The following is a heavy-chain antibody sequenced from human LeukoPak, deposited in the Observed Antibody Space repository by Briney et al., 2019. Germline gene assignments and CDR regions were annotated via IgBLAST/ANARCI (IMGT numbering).Heavy chain of an antibody. CDR2: ISGDGGGA. V-gene: IGHV3-43*02. CDR3: AKGEGYYYYYGMDV. CDR1: GFTFDDYA. Sequence: GGSLRLSCAAAGFTFDDYAMHWVRQAPGKGLEWVSLISGDGGGAYYADSVKGRFTISRDNSKNSLYLQMNSLRTEDTALYYCAKGEGYYYYYGMDVWGQGTTVTVSS. J-gene: IGHJ6*02.